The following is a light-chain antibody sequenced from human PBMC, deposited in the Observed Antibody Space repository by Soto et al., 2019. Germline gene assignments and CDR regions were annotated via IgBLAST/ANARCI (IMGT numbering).Light chain of an antibody. V-gene: IGLV2-14*01. CDR2: DVN. CDR3: SSYTSSSTLV. CDR1: SSDVGGYDY. J-gene: IGLJ1*01. Sequence: QSVLTQPASVSGSPGQSITISCTGTSSDVGGYDYVSWYQQHPGKAPQLVIYDVNNRPSGVSNRFSGSKSGNTASLTISGLQAEDEADYYCSSYTSSSTLVFGTGTKVTVL.